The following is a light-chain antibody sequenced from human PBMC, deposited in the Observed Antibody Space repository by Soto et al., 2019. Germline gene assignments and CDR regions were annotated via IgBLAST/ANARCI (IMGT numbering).Light chain of an antibody. J-gene: IGLJ1*01. V-gene: IGLV1-47*01. CDR1: SSNIGSNY. CDR3: GVWDDSLSGYYV. CDR2: RNN. Sequence: QLVLTQPPSASGTPGQRVTISCSGSSSNIGSNYVYWYQQLPGTAPKLLIYRNNQRPSGVPDRFSGSKSGTSVSLAISGLRSEDEADYYCGVWDDSLSGYYVFGTGTKVTVL.